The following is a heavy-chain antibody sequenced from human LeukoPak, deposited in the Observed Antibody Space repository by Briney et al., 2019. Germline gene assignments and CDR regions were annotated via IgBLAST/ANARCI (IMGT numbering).Heavy chain of an antibody. CDR3: ATGGRSGMAFDF. CDR1: GFTFSSYA. V-gene: IGHV3-23*03. Sequence: GGSLRFSCAASGFTFSSYAMAWVRQAPGKGLQWISFIYGGGNTLYADSVMGRFSISRDNSKTTLYLQMNSLRAEDTAVYYCATGGRSGMAFDFWGQGTLVTVSS. CDR2: IYGGGNT. J-gene: IGHJ4*02. D-gene: IGHD5-24*01.